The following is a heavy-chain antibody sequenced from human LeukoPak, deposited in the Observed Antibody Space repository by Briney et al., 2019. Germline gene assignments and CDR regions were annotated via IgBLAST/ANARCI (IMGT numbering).Heavy chain of an antibody. CDR3: ASRSYSSYYYGMDL. CDR2: IHHSGNT. CDR1: GGSLSGHY. J-gene: IGHJ6*02. V-gene: IGHV4-34*01. Sequence: PSETLSLTCAVHGGSLSGHYWNWIRQPPGKGLEWIGQIHHSGNTNYNPSLKSRVTISVDTSENQFSLKLSSVTAADTAVYYCASRSYSSYYYGMDLWGQGTTVTVSS.